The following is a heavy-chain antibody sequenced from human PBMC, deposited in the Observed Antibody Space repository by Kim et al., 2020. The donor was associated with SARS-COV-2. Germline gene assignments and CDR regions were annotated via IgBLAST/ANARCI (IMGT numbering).Heavy chain of an antibody. CDR3: TKDRYCTNGVCYENYFDY. J-gene: IGHJ4*02. Sequence: VRGRFTISREHSMNTVFLQMNSLTAEDTAVYYCTKDRYCTNGVCYENYFDYWGQGTLVTVSS. V-gene: IGHV3-23*01. D-gene: IGHD2-8*01.